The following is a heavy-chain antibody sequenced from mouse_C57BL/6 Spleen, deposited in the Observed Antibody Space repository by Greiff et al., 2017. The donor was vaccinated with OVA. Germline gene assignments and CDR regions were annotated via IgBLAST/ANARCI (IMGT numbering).Heavy chain of an antibody. J-gene: IGHJ2*01. V-gene: IGHV1-64*01. CDR1: GYTFTSYW. Sequence: QVQLQQPGAELVKPGASVKVSCKASGYTFTSYWMHWVKQRPGQGLEWIGMIHPNSGSTNYNEKFKSKATLTVDKSSSTAYMQLSSLTSEDSAVYYCAKNWGGYYFDYWGKGTTLTVSS. CDR3: AKNWGGYYFDY. CDR2: IHPNSGST. D-gene: IGHD4-1*01.